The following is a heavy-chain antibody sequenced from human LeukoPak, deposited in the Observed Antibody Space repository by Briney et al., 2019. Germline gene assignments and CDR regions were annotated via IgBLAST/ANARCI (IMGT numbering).Heavy chain of an antibody. CDR2: ISAYNGNT. Sequence: ASVKVSCKASGYTFTSYGISWVRQAPGQGLEWMGWISAYNGNTNYAQKLQGRVTMTTDTSTSTAYMELRSLRSDDTAVYYCARDSPPTYSSGWSTPYNWFDPWGQGTLVTVSS. J-gene: IGHJ5*02. CDR3: ARDSPPTYSSGWSTPYNWFDP. D-gene: IGHD6-19*01. V-gene: IGHV1-18*01. CDR1: GYTFTSYG.